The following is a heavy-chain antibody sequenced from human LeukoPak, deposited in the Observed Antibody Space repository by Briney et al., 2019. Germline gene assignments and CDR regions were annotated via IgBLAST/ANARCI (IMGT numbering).Heavy chain of an antibody. D-gene: IGHD3-22*01. V-gene: IGHV4-34*01. CDR1: GGSFSGYY. CDR3: ARGPNYYDSSGYLRAYYYYYYMDV. Sequence: SETLSLTCAVYGGSFSGYYWSWIRQSPGKGLEWIGEINHSGSTNYNPSLKSRVTISVDTSKNQFSLKLSSVTAADTAVYYCARGPNYYDSSGYLRAYYYYYYMDVWGKGTTVTVSS. CDR2: INHSGST. J-gene: IGHJ6*03.